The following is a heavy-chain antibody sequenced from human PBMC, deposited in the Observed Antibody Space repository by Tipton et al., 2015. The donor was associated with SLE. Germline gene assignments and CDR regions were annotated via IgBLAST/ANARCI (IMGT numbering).Heavy chain of an antibody. CDR2: IQQDGSEK. Sequence: SLRLSCAASGFTFSNYWMSWVRQAPGKGPEWVANIQQDGSEKYYVDSVEGRFTVSRDNAKNSLYLQMNSLRVEDTAFYYCSKGDSSGYKKIDFWGRGTLVTVSS. CDR3: SKGDSSGYKKIDF. V-gene: IGHV3-7*03. J-gene: IGHJ4*02. D-gene: IGHD3-22*01. CDR1: GFTFSNYW.